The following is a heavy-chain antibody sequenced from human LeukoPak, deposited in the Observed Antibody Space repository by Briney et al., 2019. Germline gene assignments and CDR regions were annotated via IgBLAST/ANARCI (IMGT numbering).Heavy chain of an antibody. CDR2: ISPYTGDT. Sequence: ASVKDSCKASGYTLSSYGISWVRQAPGQGLEWVGSISPYTGDTKYAERLQDRVIMTTDTSTRTAYMELRSLTSDDTAVFYCARDQYDSVWGSYRPYFDFWGQGTLVTVSS. CDR3: ARDQYDSVWGSYRPYFDF. CDR1: GYTLSSYG. V-gene: IGHV1-18*04. D-gene: IGHD3-16*02. J-gene: IGHJ4*02.